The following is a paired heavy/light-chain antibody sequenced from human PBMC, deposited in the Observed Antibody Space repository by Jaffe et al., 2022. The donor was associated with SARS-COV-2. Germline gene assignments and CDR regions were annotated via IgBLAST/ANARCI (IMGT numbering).Heavy chain of an antibody. V-gene: IGHV3-48*01. CDR2: ISGSGSTT. Sequence: EVQLVETGGGLVQPGGSLRLSCAASGFTFSDHSTNWVRRAPGKGLEWLSYISGSGSTTYYAESVKGRFTISRDNGRNSVYLQMNSLKAEDTAVYYCARLLDYAQQLFSNYQYYYYMDVWGKGTTVTVSS. CDR3: ARLLDYAQQLFSNYQYYYYMDV. D-gene: IGHD6-13*01. J-gene: IGHJ6*03. CDR1: GFTFSDHS.
Light chain of an antibody. V-gene: IGKV1-16*02. CDR3: QQYKSFPLT. J-gene: IGKJ4*01. CDR1: QGIGIY. CDR2: SAS. Sequence: DIQMTQSPSSLSASVGDAVTITCRASQGIGIYLAWFQQKPGKAPKSLIYSASSLQSGVPSKFSGSGSGTGFTLTISSLQPEDSAIYYCQQYKSFPLTFGGGTKVEIK.